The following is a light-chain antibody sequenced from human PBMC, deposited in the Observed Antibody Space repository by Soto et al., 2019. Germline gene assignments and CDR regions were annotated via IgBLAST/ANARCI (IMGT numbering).Light chain of an antibody. Sequence: DIQMTQSPSTLSASLGDRVTITCRASQSISSWVAWYQQKPGKAPKLLIYKPSTLESGVSSRFTGSGSATDFTLAIDSLQPDDLATYYCQQYDSYSSTFGQGTKV. J-gene: IGKJ1*01. CDR3: QQYDSYSST. V-gene: IGKV1-5*03. CDR2: KPS. CDR1: QSISSW.